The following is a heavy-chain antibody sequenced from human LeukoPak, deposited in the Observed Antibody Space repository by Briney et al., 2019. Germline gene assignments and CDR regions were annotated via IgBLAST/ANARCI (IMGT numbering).Heavy chain of an antibody. J-gene: IGHJ1*01. V-gene: IGHV3-66*01. CDR3: ARGDVTFQH. D-gene: IGHD3-16*01. CDR1: GFTFSSYA. Sequence: GGSLRLSCAASGFTFSSYAMHWVRQAPGKGLEWVSVIYSGGSTYYADSVKGRFTISRDNSKNTLYLQMNSLRAEDTAVYYCARGDVTFQHWGQGTLVTVSS. CDR2: IYSGGST.